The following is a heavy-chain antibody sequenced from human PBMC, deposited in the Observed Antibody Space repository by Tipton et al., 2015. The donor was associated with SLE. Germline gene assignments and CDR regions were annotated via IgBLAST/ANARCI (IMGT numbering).Heavy chain of an antibody. D-gene: IGHD3-16*01. CDR2: IFYSGNT. J-gene: IGHJ4*02. CDR1: DASISSTSFY. V-gene: IGHV4-39*07. Sequence: TLSLTCTVSDASISSTSFYWGWVRQPPGKGLEWIGSIFYSGNTYYNPSLKSRVTISVDTSKNQFSLKLTSVTAADTAVYYCARFMISVGFDYWGQGTLVTVSA. CDR3: ARFMISVGFDY.